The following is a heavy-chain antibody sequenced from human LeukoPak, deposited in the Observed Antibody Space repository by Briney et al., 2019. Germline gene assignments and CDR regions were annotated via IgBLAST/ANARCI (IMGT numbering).Heavy chain of an antibody. CDR2: ISSSSSYI. Sequence: GGSLRLSCAASGFTFSSYSMNWVRQAPGKGLEWVSSISSSSSYIYYADSVKGRFTISRDNAKNSLYLQMNSLRAEDTAVYYCAKAQRPFGEQDAFDIWGQGTMVTVSS. V-gene: IGHV3-21*01. CDR3: AKAQRPFGEQDAFDI. J-gene: IGHJ3*02. CDR1: GFTFSSYS. D-gene: IGHD3-10*01.